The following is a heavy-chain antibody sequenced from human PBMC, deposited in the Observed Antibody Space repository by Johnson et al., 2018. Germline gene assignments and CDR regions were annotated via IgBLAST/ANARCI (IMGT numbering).Heavy chain of an antibody. CDR3: ARKFAV. CDR1: GFIFSDYS. V-gene: IGHV3-48*02. D-gene: IGHD3-16*01. Sequence: VQLVQSGGGVVQPGRSLRLSCTASGFIFSDYSMNWVRQAPRKGLEWVSYISSSGTIYYADSVKGRFTISRDNAKNSLYLQMNSLRDEDTAVYYCARKFAVWGQGTTVTVSS. CDR2: ISSSGTI. J-gene: IGHJ6*02.